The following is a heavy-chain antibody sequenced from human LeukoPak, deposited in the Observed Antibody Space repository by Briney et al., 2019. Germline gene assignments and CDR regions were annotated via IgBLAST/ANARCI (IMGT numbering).Heavy chain of an antibody. D-gene: IGHD4-23*01. J-gene: IGHJ4*02. CDR2: ISGSGGST. CDR3: ANSRIRWQLDY. Sequence: GGSLRLSCAASGFTFSSYAMSWVRQAPGKGLGWGSAISGSGGSTYYADSVKGRFTISRDNSKNTLYLQMNSLRAQDTAVYYCANSRIRWQLDYWGQGTLVTVSS. V-gene: IGHV3-23*01. CDR1: GFTFSSYA.